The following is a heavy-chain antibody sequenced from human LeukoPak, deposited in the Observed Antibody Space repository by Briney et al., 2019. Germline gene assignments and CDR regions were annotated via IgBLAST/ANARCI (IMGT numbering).Heavy chain of an antibody. Sequence: GRSLRLSCEVSQFPFSHFAMHWVRQAPGKGLEWVAVVSSHGNDGYYADSVKGRFTISRDNSKNTLYLQIDSLRVEDTAIYYCTRDAGNFNDFDYWGQGTLVTVSS. J-gene: IGHJ4*02. D-gene: IGHD5-24*01. V-gene: IGHV3-30*04. CDR1: QFPFSHFA. CDR3: TRDAGNFNDFDY. CDR2: VSSHGNDG.